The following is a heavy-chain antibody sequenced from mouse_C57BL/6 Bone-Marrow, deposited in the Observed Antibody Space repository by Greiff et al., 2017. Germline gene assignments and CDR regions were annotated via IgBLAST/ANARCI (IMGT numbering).Heavy chain of an antibody. CDR2: ISSGSSTI. J-gene: IGHJ3*01. V-gene: IGHV5-17*01. CDR3: ARRLGRDWFAY. Sequence: EVNVVESGGGLVKPGGSLKLSCAASGFTFSDYGMHWVRQAPEKGLEWVAYISSGSSTIYYADTVKGRFTISRDNAKNTLFLQMTSLRSEDTAMYYCARRLGRDWFAYWGQGTLVTVSA. D-gene: IGHD4-1*01. CDR1: GFTFSDYG.